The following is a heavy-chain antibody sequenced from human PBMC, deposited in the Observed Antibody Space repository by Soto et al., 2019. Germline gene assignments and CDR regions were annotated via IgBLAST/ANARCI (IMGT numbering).Heavy chain of an antibody. CDR1: GVQGISYG. D-gene: IGHD3-16*01. J-gene: IGHJ4*02. Sequence: LSNTASGVQGISYGRSLVRQAPGKGLGWVANIKEDGSGKYYVDSVKGRFSISRDNARNSLYLQMNSLRVEDTAVYYCVRVGRLGGYWGQGALVTVSS. CDR2: IKEDGSGK. CDR3: VRVGRLGGY. V-gene: IGHV3-7*03.